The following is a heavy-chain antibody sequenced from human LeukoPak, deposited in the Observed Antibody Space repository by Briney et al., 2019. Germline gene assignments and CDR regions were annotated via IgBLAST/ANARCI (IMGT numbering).Heavy chain of an antibody. CDR3: AFTYGLGGYYYYYYYGMDV. CDR1: GYTFTGYY. J-gene: IGHJ6*02. V-gene: IGHV1-2*02. Sequence: ASVKVSCKASGYTFTGYYMHWVRQAPGQGLEWMGWINPNSGGTNYAQKFQGRVTMTRDTSISTAYMELSRLRSDDTAVYYCAFTYGLGGYYYYYYYGMDVWGQGTTVTVS. CDR2: INPNSGGT. D-gene: IGHD3-10*01.